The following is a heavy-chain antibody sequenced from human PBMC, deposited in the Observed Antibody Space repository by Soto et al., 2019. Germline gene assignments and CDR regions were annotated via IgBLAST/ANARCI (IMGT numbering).Heavy chain of an antibody. D-gene: IGHD4-17*01. J-gene: IGHJ6*02. CDR1: GFTFSSYG. V-gene: IGHV3-30*18. CDR3: AKDNLLRYQRDYYYYGMDV. Sequence: QVQLVESGGGVVQPGRSLRLSCAASGFTFSSYGMHWVRQAPGKGLEWVAVISYDGSNKYYADSVKGRFTISRDNSKXXLXXQMNSLRAEDTAVYYCAKDNLLRYQRDYYYYGMDVWGQGTTVTVSS. CDR2: ISYDGSNK.